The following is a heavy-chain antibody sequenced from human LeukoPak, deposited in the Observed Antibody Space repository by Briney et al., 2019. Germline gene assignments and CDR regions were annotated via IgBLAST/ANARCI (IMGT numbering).Heavy chain of an antibody. D-gene: IGHD3-3*01. CDR3: ARADFGVVIGLFDY. CDR2: ISAYNGNT. V-gene: IGHV1-18*01. Sequence: ASVKVSCKASGYTFTSYGISWVRQAPGQGLEWMGWISAYNGNTNYAQKLQGRVTMTTDTSTSTAYMELRSLRSDDTAVYYCARADFGVVIGLFDYWGQGTLVTVSS. J-gene: IGHJ4*02. CDR1: GYTFTSYG.